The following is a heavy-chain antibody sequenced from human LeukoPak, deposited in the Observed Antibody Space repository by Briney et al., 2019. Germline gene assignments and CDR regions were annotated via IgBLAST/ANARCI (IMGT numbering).Heavy chain of an antibody. V-gene: IGHV3-64*04. Sequence: GGSLRLSCSASGFTFSSRAMHWVRQAPGKGLEYVSSIYNDGGDKYYADSVKGRFTISRDNSKSTLYLQMNSLIAEDTAVYYCARDDGFSCYSYWGQGTLVTVSS. J-gene: IGHJ4*02. CDR3: ARDDGFSCYSY. CDR2: IYNDGGDK. CDR1: GFTFSSRA. D-gene: IGHD3/OR15-3a*01.